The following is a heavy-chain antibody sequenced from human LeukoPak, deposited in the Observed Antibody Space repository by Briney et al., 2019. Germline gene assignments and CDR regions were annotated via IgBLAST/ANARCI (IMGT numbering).Heavy chain of an antibody. J-gene: IGHJ5*02. CDR2: IYYSGGT. D-gene: IGHD3-16*02. CDR3: ARRYYDYVWGSYRQDNWFDP. Sequence: SETLSLTCTVSGGSISSSSYYWGWIRQPPGKGLEWIGSIYYSGGTNYNPSLKSRVTMSVDTSKNQFSLRLSSVTAADTAVYYCARRYYDYVWGSYRQDNWFDPWGQGTLVTVSS. CDR1: GGSISSSSYY. V-gene: IGHV4-39*07.